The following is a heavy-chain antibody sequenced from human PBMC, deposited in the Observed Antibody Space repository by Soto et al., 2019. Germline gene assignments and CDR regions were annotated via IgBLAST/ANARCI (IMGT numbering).Heavy chain of an antibody. J-gene: IGHJ4*02. Sequence: GASVKVSCKASRYTFISYDINWVRQATGQGLEWMGWMNPKSANTGYAQNFQGRVTMTRNTSISTAYMELSSLRSEDTAMYYCARSPSWETTVTPYYFDYWGQGTPVTVSS. V-gene: IGHV1-8*01. D-gene: IGHD4-4*01. CDR3: ARSPSWETTVTPYYFDY. CDR2: MNPKSANT. CDR1: RYTFISYD.